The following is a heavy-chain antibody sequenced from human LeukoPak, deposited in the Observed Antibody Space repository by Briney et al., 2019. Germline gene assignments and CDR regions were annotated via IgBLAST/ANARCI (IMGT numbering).Heavy chain of an antibody. J-gene: IGHJ4*02. D-gene: IGHD6-13*01. Sequence: GGSLRLSCAASGFTFSDHYMIRLRQAPGKGLEAISYISHNGETKYYADSVKGRLSISRDNAKSSLYLQMNSLRVEDTAVYYCARDRHGYFDYWGRGTLVTVSS. V-gene: IGHV3-11*01. CDR2: ISHNGETK. CDR1: GFTFSDHY. CDR3: ARDRHGYFDY.